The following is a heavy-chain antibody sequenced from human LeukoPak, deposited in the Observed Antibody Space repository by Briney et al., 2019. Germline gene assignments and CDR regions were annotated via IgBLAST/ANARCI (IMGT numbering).Heavy chain of an antibody. J-gene: IGHJ4*02. CDR3: ARNRCSGGICYCFDY. Sequence: PGGSLRLSCAASGFSFSSYDMNWVRQAPGKGLEWVSSISSSSSYIYYEDSVKGRFTISRDNAKNSLYLQVSSLRAEDTAVYYCARNRCSGGICYCFDYWGQGTLVTVSS. D-gene: IGHD2-15*01. CDR2: ISSSSSYI. V-gene: IGHV3-21*01. CDR1: GFSFSSYD.